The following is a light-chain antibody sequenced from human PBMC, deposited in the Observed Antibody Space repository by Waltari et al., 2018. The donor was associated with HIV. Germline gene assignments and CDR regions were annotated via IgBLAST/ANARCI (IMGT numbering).Light chain of an antibody. J-gene: IGKJ2*01. CDR3: QQRSNWPPYT. V-gene: IGKV3-11*01. Sequence: EIVLTQSPATLSLSPGERATLSCRASKSVSSYLAWYQQKPGQAPRLLIYDASTRATGIPARFSGSGSGTDFTLTISSLEPEDFAVYYCQQRSNWPPYTFGQGTKLEIK. CDR1: KSVSSY. CDR2: DAS.